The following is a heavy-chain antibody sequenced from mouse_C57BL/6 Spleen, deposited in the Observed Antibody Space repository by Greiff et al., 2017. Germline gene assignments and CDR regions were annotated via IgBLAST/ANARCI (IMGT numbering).Heavy chain of an antibody. V-gene: IGHV1-62-2*01. CDR1: GYTFTEYT. Sequence: VQLQQSGAELVKPGASVKLSCKASGYTFTEYTIHWVKQRSGQGLEWIGWFYLGSGSIKYNEKFKDKATLTADKSSSTVYMELSRLTSEDSAVYFCARHEEEVYYGSSLFAYWGQGTLVTVSA. CDR3: ARHEEEVYYGSSLFAY. J-gene: IGHJ3*01. D-gene: IGHD1-1*01. CDR2: FYLGSGSI.